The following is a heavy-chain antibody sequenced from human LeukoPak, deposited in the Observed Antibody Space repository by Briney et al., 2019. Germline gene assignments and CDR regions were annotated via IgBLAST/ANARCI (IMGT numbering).Heavy chain of an antibody. CDR2: ISPNSGGT. CDR1: VYSFTGYY. CDR3: AREMNYYDSSGYYVDAFDI. Sequence: ASVKVSCKASVYSFTGYYIHWVRQAPGQGLEWMVWISPNSGGTNYAQKLQGRVTMTTDTSTSTAYMELRSLRSDDTAVYYCAREMNYYDSSGYYVDAFDIWGQGTMVTVSS. D-gene: IGHD3-22*01. V-gene: IGHV1-2*02. J-gene: IGHJ3*02.